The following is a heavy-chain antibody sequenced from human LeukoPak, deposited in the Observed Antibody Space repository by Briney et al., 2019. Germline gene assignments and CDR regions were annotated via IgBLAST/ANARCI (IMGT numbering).Heavy chain of an antibody. CDR3: ARDRVIVGTTLPDAFDI. CDR2: ISSSSSYI. J-gene: IGHJ3*02. Sequence: GGSLRLSCAASGLTFSSYSMNWVRQAPGKGLEWVSSISSSSSYIYYANSMKGRFTISRDNAKNLVYLQMNSLKAEDTAVYYGARDRVIVGTTLPDAFDIWGQGTMVTVSS. CDR1: GLTFSSYS. V-gene: IGHV3-21*06. D-gene: IGHD3-22*01.